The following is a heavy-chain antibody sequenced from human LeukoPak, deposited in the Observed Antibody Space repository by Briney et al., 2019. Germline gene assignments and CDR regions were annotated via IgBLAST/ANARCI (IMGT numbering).Heavy chain of an antibody. CDR1: GFTFSGSA. D-gene: IGHD1-26*01. CDR2: IRTKANSYAT. CDR3: TRQASLVGVSHFDS. Sequence: GGSLRLSCAASGFTFSGSAMHWVRQASAKGLEWVGRIRTKANSYATAYGASVEGRFTISRDDSKNTAYLQMNSLKTEDTAVYYCTRQASLVGVSHFDSWGQGTLVTVSS. J-gene: IGHJ4*02. V-gene: IGHV3-73*01.